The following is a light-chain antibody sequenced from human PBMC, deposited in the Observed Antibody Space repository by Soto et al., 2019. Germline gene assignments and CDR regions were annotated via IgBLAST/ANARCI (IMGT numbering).Light chain of an antibody. CDR1: SSDVGGYNY. CDR2: DVT. J-gene: IGLJ1*01. CDR3: SSYTSDTTGV. V-gene: IGLV2-14*03. Sequence: QSVLTQPASVSGSPGQSIAISCTGTSSDVGGYNYVSWYQQHPGKAPKLMIYDVTTRPSGVSNRFSGSKSGNTAALTISGLQAEVEADYYCSSYTSDTTGVFGTGTKLTVL.